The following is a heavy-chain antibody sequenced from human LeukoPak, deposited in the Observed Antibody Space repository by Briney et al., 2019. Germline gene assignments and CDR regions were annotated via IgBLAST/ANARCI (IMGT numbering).Heavy chain of an antibody. J-gene: IGHJ4*02. D-gene: IGHD1-26*01. CDR2: IYYIRNT. CDR1: GASVGSAGYY. V-gene: IGHV4-61*08. Sequence: SETLSLTSTVSGASVGSAGYYWSWIRQPPGGGLEWIGYIYYIRNTNYNPSLKSRVTMSLDPSKNQFSLKLNSVTAADTAVCYCARTQSQSGSYRYYFGYWGQGTLVTVSS. CDR3: ARTQSQSGSYRYYFGY.